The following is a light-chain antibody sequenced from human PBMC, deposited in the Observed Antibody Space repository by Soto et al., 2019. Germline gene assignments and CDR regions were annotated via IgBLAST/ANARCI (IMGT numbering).Light chain of an antibody. V-gene: IGLV4-69*02. J-gene: IGLJ2*01. CDR2: LNSDGSH. CDR3: QTWGTGIVV. Sequence: QLVLTQSPSASASLGASVKLTCTLSSGHSYYAIAWHQQQPEKGPRYLMKLNSDGSHSKGDGIPDRFSGSSSGAERYLTISSLQSEDEAEYYCQTWGTGIVVFGGGTKLTVL. CDR1: SGHSYYA.